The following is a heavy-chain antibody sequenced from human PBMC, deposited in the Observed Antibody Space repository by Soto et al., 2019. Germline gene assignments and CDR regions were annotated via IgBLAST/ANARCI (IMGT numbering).Heavy chain of an antibody. V-gene: IGHV3-30-3*01. CDR2: ISYDGSNK. D-gene: IGHD6-19*01. CDR3: AREVYTQLRYSSAWHSYYVMDV. Sequence: QVQLVESGGGVVQPGRSLRLSCAASGFTFSSYAMHWVRQAPGKGLEWVAVISYDGSNKYYADSVKGRFTISRDNSTTPXSXQXSSLRAEDTAVYYCAREVYTQLRYSSAWHSYYVMDVWGQGTTVTVSS. CDR1: GFTFSSYA. J-gene: IGHJ6*02.